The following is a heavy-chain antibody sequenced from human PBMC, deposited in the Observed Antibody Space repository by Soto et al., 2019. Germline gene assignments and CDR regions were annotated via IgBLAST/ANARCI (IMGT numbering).Heavy chain of an antibody. CDR3: AKARWVFSGMDV. CDR2: ISGSGGST. V-gene: IGHV3-23*01. D-gene: IGHD1-26*01. Sequence: EVQLLESGGGLVQPGGSLRLSCAASGFTFSSYAMSWVRQAPGKGLEWVSAISGSGGSTYYADSVKGRFTISRDYYKIMLYLQMNSLRAEDTAVYYCAKARWVFSGMDVWGQGTTVTVSS. J-gene: IGHJ6*02. CDR1: GFTFSSYA.